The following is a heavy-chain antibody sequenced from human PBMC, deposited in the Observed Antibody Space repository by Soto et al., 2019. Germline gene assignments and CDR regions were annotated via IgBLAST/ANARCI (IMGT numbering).Heavy chain of an antibody. D-gene: IGHD7-27*01. J-gene: IGHJ4*02. CDR2: IYDGGRT. Sequence: QVQLQESGPALVKPSQTLSLTCTVSGGSISTVDYWWSWIRQSPDMGLEWIGHIYDGGRTYNNPSLESRVTMSVDTSKSQLSLTLSSVSAADTAVYYCARGPSGDKVDSWGQGTLVTVSS. CDR1: GGSISTVDYW. V-gene: IGHV4-30-4*01. CDR3: ARGPSGDKVDS.